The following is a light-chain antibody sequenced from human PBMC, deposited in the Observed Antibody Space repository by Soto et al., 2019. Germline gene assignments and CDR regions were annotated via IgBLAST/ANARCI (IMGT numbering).Light chain of an antibody. Sequence: QSALTQPRSVSGSPEQSVTNSGTGTSSDVCTYNYVAWYQQNPGKAPKLMIYDVSQRPSGVPDRFSGSKSGNTASLTIFGLPAEDESDYYCCSYAGIYTSVFGGGPKITVL. V-gene: IGLV2-11*01. CDR3: CSYAGIYTSV. CDR1: SSDVCTYNY. CDR2: DVS. J-gene: IGLJ2*01.